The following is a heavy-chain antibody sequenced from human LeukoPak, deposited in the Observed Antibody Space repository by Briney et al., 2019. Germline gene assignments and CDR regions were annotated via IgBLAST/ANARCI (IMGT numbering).Heavy chain of an antibody. V-gene: IGHV4-30-4*01. D-gene: IGHD3-22*01. CDR3: ARVYYDSSGYFFDY. CDR2: NYYSGST. CDR1: GGSISSGDYY. Sequence: NPSETLSLTCTVSGGSISSGDYYWRWIRQPPGKGLEWIGYNYYSGSTYYNPSRKSRVTISVATSKNQFSLKLSSVTAADTAAYYCARVYYDSSGYFFDYWGQGTLVTVSS. J-gene: IGHJ4*02.